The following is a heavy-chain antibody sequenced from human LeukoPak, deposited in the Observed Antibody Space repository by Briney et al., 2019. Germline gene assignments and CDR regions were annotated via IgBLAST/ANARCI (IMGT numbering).Heavy chain of an antibody. Sequence: PSETLSLTCTVSGGSISSYYWSWIRQPAGKGLEWIGRIYTSGSTNYNPSLKSRVTMSVDTSKNQFSLKLSSVTAADTAVYYCARVGYSSSWYGYFDYWGQGTLVTVSS. CDR3: ARVGYSSSWYGYFDY. D-gene: IGHD6-13*01. CDR1: GGSISSYY. CDR2: IYTSGST. V-gene: IGHV4-4*07. J-gene: IGHJ4*02.